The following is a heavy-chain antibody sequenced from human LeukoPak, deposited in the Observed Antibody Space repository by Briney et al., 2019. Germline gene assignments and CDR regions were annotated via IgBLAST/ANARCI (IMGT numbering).Heavy chain of an antibody. D-gene: IGHD3-10*01. CDR3: ASGFS. CDR1: GFRQSRQW. Sequence: PGGSLRLSCAASGFRQSRQWMRWVRQAPGKAPEWVTNIKEDGGQKSYVDSVKRRFTISRDDPKNSLYLQMHSLRAGITVVYFCASGFSGGRGPRVTVPS. V-gene: IGHV3-7*01. CDR2: IKEDGGQK. J-gene: IGHJ4*02.